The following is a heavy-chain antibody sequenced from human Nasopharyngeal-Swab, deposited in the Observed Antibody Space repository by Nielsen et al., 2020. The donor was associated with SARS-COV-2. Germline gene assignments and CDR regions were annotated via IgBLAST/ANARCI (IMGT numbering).Heavy chain of an antibody. V-gene: IGHV4-59*13. CDR1: GGSISSYY. CDR2: IYYSGST. D-gene: IGHD6-13*01. Sequence: SETLSLTCAVYGGSISSYYWSWIRQPPGKGLEWIGYIYYSGSTNYNPSLKSRVTITVDTSKKQFSLKLSSVTAADPAVYYCARDRTGYSSSWYYYYYGMDVWGQGTTVTVSS. J-gene: IGHJ6*02. CDR3: ARDRTGYSSSWYYYYYGMDV.